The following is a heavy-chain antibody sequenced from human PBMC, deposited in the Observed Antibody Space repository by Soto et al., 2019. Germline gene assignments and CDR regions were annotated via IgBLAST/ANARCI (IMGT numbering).Heavy chain of an antibody. CDR2: IYYSGST. CDR1: GGSVSSGSYY. V-gene: IGHV4-61*01. Sequence: SETLSLTCTVSGGSVSSGSYYWSCIRQPPGKGLEWIGYIYYSGSTNYNPSLKSRVTISVDTSKNQFSLKLSSVTAADTAVYYCAREFPSDYCSSTSCYYFDYWGQGTLVTVSS. J-gene: IGHJ4*02. D-gene: IGHD2-2*01. CDR3: AREFPSDYCSSTSCYYFDY.